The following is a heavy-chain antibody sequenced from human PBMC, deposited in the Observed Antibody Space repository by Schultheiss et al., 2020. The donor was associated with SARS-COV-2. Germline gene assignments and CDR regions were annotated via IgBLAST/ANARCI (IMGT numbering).Heavy chain of an antibody. J-gene: IGHJ6*02. V-gene: IGHV3-23*01. CDR3: AKGNVAASGWYYYYGMDV. CDR1: GFTFSSYA. CDR2: ISGSGGST. D-gene: IGHD6-19*01. Sequence: GGSLRLSCAASGFTFSSYAMSWVRQAPGKGLEWVSAISGSGGSTYYADSVKGRFTISRDNSKNTLYLQMNSLRAEDTAVYYCAKGNVAASGWYYYYGMDVWGQGTTVTVSS.